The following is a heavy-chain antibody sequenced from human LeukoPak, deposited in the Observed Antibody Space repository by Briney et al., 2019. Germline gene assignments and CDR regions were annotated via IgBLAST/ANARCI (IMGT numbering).Heavy chain of an antibody. Sequence: ASVKVSCKASGYTFTSYGISWVRQAPGQGLEWMGWISAYNGDTNYAQKLQGRVTITTDTSTSTAYMELRSLRSDDTAVYYCARVSYYDFWSGYYNFDYWGQGTLVTVSS. CDR3: ARVSYYDFWSGYYNFDY. CDR1: GYTFTSYG. V-gene: IGHV1-18*01. CDR2: ISAYNGDT. J-gene: IGHJ4*02. D-gene: IGHD3-3*01.